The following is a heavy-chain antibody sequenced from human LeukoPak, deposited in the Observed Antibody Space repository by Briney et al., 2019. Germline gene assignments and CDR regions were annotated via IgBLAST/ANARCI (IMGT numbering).Heavy chain of an antibody. CDR3: ARYSGSRPYYFDY. Sequence: PGESLKISGKGSGYSFTSYWIGWVRQMPGKGLEWMGIIYPGDSDTRYSPSFQGQVTISADKSISTAYLQWRSLKASDTAMYYCARYSGSRPYYFDYWGQGTLVTVSS. CDR2: IYPGDSDT. J-gene: IGHJ4*02. V-gene: IGHV5-51*01. CDR1: GYSFTSYW. D-gene: IGHD1-26*01.